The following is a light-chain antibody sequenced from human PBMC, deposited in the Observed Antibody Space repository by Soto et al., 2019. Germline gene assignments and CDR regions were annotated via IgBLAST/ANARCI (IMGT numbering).Light chain of an antibody. CDR2: GAS. Sequence: EIVLPQSPATLSVSPGERATLSCRASQSVNIYLAWYQQQPGQAPTLLIFGASYRATGIPARFSGSGSGTDFTLTISSLEPEDFAVYYCQQRSNWPQLTVGRGTKVDNK. V-gene: IGKV3-11*01. CDR1: QSVNIY. CDR3: QQRSNWPQLT. J-gene: IGKJ4*01.